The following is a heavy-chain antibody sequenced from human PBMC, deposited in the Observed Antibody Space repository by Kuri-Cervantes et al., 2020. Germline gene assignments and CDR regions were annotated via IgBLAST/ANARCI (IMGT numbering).Heavy chain of an antibody. Sequence: LSLTCAASGFTFSSYEMNWVRQAPGKGLEWVSYISSSGSTIYYADSVKGRFTISRDNAKNSLYLQMNSLRAEDTAVYYCARGTTIFGVVIIPFDYWGQGTLVTVSS. CDR1: GFTFSSYE. CDR3: ARGTTIFGVVIIPFDY. J-gene: IGHJ4*02. CDR2: ISSSGSTI. V-gene: IGHV3-48*03. D-gene: IGHD3-3*01.